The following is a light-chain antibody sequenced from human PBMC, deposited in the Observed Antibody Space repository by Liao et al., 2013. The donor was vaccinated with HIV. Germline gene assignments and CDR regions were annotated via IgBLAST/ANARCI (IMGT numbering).Light chain of an antibody. CDR3: QAWDSSTVV. V-gene: IGLV3-1*01. CDR1: KLGDKY. J-gene: IGLJ2*01. CDR2: QDS. Sequence: SYELTQPPSVSVSPGQTASITCSGDKLGDKYACWYQQKPGQSPVLVIYQDSKRPSGIPERFSGSSSGTTVTLTISGVQAEDEADYYCQAWDSSTVVFGGGTKLTVL.